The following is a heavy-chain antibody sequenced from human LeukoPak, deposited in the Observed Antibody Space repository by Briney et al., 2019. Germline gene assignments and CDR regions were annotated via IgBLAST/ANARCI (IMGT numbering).Heavy chain of an antibody. D-gene: IGHD5-18*01. V-gene: IGHV4-59*08. CDR3: ARLKRGYSYGLPDS. Sequence: TSETLSLTCTVSGGSISSYYWSWIRQPPGKGLEWIGYIYYSGSTNYNPSLKSRVTISVDTSKNLFSLKLSSGTAADPAVYYCARLKRGYSYGLPDSWGQGTLVTVSS. J-gene: IGHJ4*02. CDR1: GGSISSYY. CDR2: IYYSGST.